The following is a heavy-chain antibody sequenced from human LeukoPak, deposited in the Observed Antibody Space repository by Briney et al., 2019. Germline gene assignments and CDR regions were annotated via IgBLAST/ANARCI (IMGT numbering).Heavy chain of an antibody. CDR2: ISGSGGST. CDR3: AKWGRITMVRGVIIPDFDAFDI. J-gene: IGHJ3*02. D-gene: IGHD3-10*01. CDR1: GFTFSSYA. V-gene: IGHV3-23*01. Sequence: GGSLRLSCAASGFTFSSYAMSWVRQAPGKGLEWVSAISGSGGSTYYADSVKGRFTISRDNSKNTLYLQMNSLRAEDTAVYYCAKWGRITMVRGVIIPDFDAFDIWGQGTMVAVSS.